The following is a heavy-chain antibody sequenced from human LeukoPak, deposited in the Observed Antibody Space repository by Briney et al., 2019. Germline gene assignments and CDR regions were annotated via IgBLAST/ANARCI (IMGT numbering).Heavy chain of an antibody. CDR3: AREGEQFRGYLDV. V-gene: IGHV3-33*01. Sequence: SGRSMRLSCVGAGFTFSRVGMQWVRQAPGKGLEWVAVIHNDGTMGQYADTVQGRFNISKDNSQDTLYLQMNSLRDDTTADYYAAREGEQFRGYLDVWGKGATGIVSS. CDR1: GFTFSRVG. D-gene: IGHD1/OR15-1a*01. J-gene: IGHJ6*03. CDR2: IHNDGTMG.